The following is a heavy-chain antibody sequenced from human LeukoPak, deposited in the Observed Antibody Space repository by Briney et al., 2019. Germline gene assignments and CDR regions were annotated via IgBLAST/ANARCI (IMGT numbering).Heavy chain of an antibody. D-gene: IGHD6-19*01. CDR1: GGSISSGSYY. CDR3: AITFIAVAGPVFDY. J-gene: IGHJ4*02. V-gene: IGHV4-61*02. Sequence: SQTLSLTCTVSGGSISSGSYYWSWIRQPAGKGLEWIGRIYTSGSTNYNPSLKSRVTISVDTSKNQFSLKLSSVNAADTAVYYCAITFIAVAGPVFDYWGQGTLVTVSS. CDR2: IYTSGST.